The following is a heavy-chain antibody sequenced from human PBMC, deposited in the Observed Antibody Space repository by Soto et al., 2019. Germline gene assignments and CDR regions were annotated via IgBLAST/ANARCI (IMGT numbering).Heavy chain of an antibody. Sequence: GGSLRLSCAASGFPFSSYGMSWVRQAPGKGLEWVSAISGSGGSTYYADSVKGRFTISRDNSKNTLYLQMNSLRAEDTAVYYCAKLGVVVAAPGYFQHWGQGTLVTVSS. V-gene: IGHV3-23*01. J-gene: IGHJ1*01. CDR3: AKLGVVVAAPGYFQH. CDR2: ISGSGGST. CDR1: GFPFSSYG. D-gene: IGHD2-15*01.